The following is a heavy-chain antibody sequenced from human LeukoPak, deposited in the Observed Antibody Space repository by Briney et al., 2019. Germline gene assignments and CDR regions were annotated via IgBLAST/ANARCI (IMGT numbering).Heavy chain of an antibody. CDR1: GFTFDDYA. CDR2: ISWNSGSI. CDR3: AKDIHLDYYDSSGYYDY. Sequence: PGGSLRLSCAASGFTFDDYAMHWVRQAPGKGLEWASGISWNSGSIGYADSVKGRFTISRDNAKNSLYLQMNSLRAEDTALYYCAKDIHLDYYDSSGYYDYWGQGTLVTVSS. J-gene: IGHJ4*02. V-gene: IGHV3-9*01. D-gene: IGHD3-22*01.